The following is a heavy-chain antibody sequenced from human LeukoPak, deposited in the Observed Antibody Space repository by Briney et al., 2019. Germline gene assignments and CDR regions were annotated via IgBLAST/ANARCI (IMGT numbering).Heavy chain of an antibody. V-gene: IGHV3-30*02. J-gene: IGHJ4*02. CDR1: GFTFRSYG. CDR2: IRYDGTNK. CDR3: TNTHLYDILTGYRRAGFGY. D-gene: IGHD3-9*01. Sequence: GGSLRLSCAASGFTFRSYGMHWVRQAPGKGLEWVAIIRYDGTNKYYADSVKGRFTISRDNSKNTLYLQMNSLRAEDTAVYYCTNTHLYDILTGYRRAGFGYWGQGTLVTVSS.